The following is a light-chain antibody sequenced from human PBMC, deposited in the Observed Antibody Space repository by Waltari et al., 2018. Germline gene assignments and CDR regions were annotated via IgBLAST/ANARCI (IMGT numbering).Light chain of an antibody. CDR1: TSDIGYYKY. J-gene: IGLJ1*01. CDR3: SSYSISSNYFV. CDR2: DVS. Sequence: QSALTQPASVSGSPGPSITISCTGTTSDIGYYKYVSWYQQHPGKAPKLIIYDVSHRPSGVSVRCSGFKAVNTASLTISGLRAEDEADYHCSSYSISSNYFVFGTGTTVTVL. V-gene: IGLV2-14*03.